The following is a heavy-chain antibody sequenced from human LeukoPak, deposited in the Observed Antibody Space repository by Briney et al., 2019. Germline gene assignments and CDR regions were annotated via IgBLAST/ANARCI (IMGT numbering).Heavy chain of an antibody. CDR2: IWYDGSKK. J-gene: IGHJ4*02. CDR3: TRYNTGSVDY. D-gene: IGHD2-8*02. V-gene: IGHV3-33*01. Sequence: QSGGSLRLSCAASGFIFSSYGMHWVRQAPGKGLEWVAVIWYDGSKKYYADSVKGRFTISRDNSKNTLYLQMDSLRAEDTAVYFCTRYNTGSVDYWGQGTLVTVSS. CDR1: GFIFSSYG.